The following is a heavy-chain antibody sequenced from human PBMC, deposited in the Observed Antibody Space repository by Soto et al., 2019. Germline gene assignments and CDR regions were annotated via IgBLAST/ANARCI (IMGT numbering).Heavy chain of an antibody. V-gene: IGHV3-30*18. CDR3: AKTGLWYYDSSGFDY. CDR1: GFTFSSYG. D-gene: IGHD3-22*01. J-gene: IGHJ4*01. Sequence: QVQLVESGGGVVQPGRSLRLSCAASGFTFSSYGMHWVRQAPGKGLEWVAVISYDGSNKYYADSVKGRFTISRDNSKNKLYLQMNSRRAEDTDVYYCAKTGLWYYDSSGFDYWGHGTLVTVSS. CDR2: ISYDGSNK.